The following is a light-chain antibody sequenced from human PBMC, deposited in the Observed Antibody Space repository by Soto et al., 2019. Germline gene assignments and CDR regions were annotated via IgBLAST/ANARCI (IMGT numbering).Light chain of an antibody. V-gene: IGKV1-27*01. CDR2: AAS. Sequence: DIQVTQSPSSLSASLGDRVTITCRANQAIGVYLAWFQQQPGKVPKRLIYAASALQSGVPSRFSGSGSGTHFTLTISSLQPEDSATCYCQKYNSSPLTFGGGTKVEI. CDR1: QAIGVY. CDR3: QKYNSSPLT. J-gene: IGKJ4*01.